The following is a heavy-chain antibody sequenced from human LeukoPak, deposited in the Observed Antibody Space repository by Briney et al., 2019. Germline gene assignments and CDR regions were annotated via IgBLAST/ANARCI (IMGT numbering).Heavy chain of an antibody. Sequence: ASVKVSCKASGGTLSNYAISWVRQAPGQGLEWLGGIIPMFGTAKYAQKFQGRVTITTDESTTTAYMELISLRFEDTAVYYCLRRQALRGRHRAFDPWGQGTLVTVTS. CDR2: IIPMFGTA. J-gene: IGHJ5*02. V-gene: IGHV1-69*05. CDR3: LRRQALRGRHRAFDP. CDR1: GGTLSNYA. D-gene: IGHD6-25*01.